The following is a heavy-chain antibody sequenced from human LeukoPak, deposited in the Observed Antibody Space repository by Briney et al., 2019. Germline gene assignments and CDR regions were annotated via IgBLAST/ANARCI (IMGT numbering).Heavy chain of an antibody. CDR1: GFTFRTYA. CDR3: TKNQILDDTGSWYTY. D-gene: IGHD6-13*01. Sequence: GGSLRLSCGASGFTFRTYAMSWVRQAPGKGLEWVSGISDGGGRTFYAESVKSRFTVSRDNSRNTPYLRMNSLRAEDTAIYYCTKNQILDDTGSWYTYWGQGTLVTVSS. J-gene: IGHJ4*02. V-gene: IGHV3-23*01. CDR2: ISDGGGRT.